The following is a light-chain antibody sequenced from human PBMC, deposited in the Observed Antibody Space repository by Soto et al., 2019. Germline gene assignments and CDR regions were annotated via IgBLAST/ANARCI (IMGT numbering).Light chain of an antibody. CDR2: ATS. CDR1: QDIRTE. CDR3: LQDYSYTRT. Sequence: AIQMTQSPSSLSASVGDRVTITCRASQDIRTELGWYQQKPGNAPKLLIYATSILQSGVPSRFSGIGSGTDFTLTISSLQPEDFATYYCLQDYSYTRTFGQGTKLDIK. J-gene: IGKJ1*01. V-gene: IGKV1-6*01.